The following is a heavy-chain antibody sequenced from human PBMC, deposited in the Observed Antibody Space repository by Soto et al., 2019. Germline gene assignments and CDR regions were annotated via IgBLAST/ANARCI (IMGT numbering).Heavy chain of an antibody. CDR2: IIPIFGTA. CDR1: GATLDSFINYG. D-gene: IGHD3-22*01. Sequence: SVKVSCKASGATLDSFINYGITWVRQAPGQGLEWMGGIIPIFGTANYAQKFQGRVTITADESTSTAYMELSSLRSEDTAVYYCARDRGPSSGYYPYWFDPWGQGTLVTVSS. V-gene: IGHV1-69*13. J-gene: IGHJ5*02. CDR3: ARDRGPSSGYYPYWFDP.